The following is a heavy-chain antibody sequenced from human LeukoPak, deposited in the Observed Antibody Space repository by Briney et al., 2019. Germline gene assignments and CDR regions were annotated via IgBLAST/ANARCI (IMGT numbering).Heavy chain of an antibody. CDR1: GYSFTSYW. D-gene: IGHD3-22*01. J-gene: IGHJ4*02. V-gene: IGHV5-10-1*01. CDR3: ASSYYYDSSGYYFDY. CDR2: IDPSDSYT. Sequence: HGESLKISCKGSGYSFTSYWISWVRQMPGKGLEWMWRIDPSDSYTNYSPSFQGHVTISADKSISTAYLQWSSLKASDTAMYYCASSYYYDSSGYYFDYWGQGTLVTVSS.